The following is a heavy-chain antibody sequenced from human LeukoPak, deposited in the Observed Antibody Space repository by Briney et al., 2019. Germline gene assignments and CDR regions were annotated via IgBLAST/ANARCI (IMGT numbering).Heavy chain of an antibody. CDR2: ISSSGSTI. CDR1: GFTFSDYY. Sequence: GGSLRLSCAASGFTFSDYYMSWIRQAPGKGLEWVSYISSSGSTIYYADSVKGRFTISRDNAKNSLYLQMNSLRAEDTAVYYCAKDLNPYLGIVVVIAIPELDYWGQGTLVTVSS. D-gene: IGHD2-21*01. J-gene: IGHJ4*02. V-gene: IGHV3-11*04. CDR3: AKDLNPYLGIVVVIAIPELDY.